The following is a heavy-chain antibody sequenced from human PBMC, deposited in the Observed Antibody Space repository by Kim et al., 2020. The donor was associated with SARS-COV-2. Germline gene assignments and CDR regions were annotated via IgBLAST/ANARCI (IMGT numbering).Heavy chain of an antibody. CDR2: INNDGRST. D-gene: IGHD3-10*01. V-gene: IGHV3-74*01. Sequence: GGSLRLSCAASGFTFSNHWMHWVRQPPGKGLVWVSRINNDGRSTTYADSVKGRFTISRDNAKNTLYLQMNSLRAEESAVYHCAWAPDDTSGDYLFDPWGQGTLVTVSS. CDR3: AWAPDDTSGDYLFDP. J-gene: IGHJ5*02. CDR1: GFTFSNHW.